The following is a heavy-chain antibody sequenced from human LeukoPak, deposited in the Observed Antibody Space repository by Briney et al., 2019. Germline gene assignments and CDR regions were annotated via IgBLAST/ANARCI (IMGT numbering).Heavy chain of an antibody. CDR1: GYTFTSYD. D-gene: IGHD3-10*01. Sequence: GASVKVSCKASGYTFTSYDINWVRQATGQGLEWMGWMNPNSGNTGYAQKFQGRVTMTRNTSISTAYMELSSLRSEDTAVYYCARWRFGELRGDYYYYMDVWGKGTTVTISS. CDR2: MNPNSGNT. V-gene: IGHV1-8*01. J-gene: IGHJ6*03. CDR3: ARWRFGELRGDYYYYMDV.